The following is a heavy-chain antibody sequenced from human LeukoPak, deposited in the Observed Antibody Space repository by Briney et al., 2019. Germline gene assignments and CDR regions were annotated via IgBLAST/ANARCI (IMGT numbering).Heavy chain of an antibody. Sequence: SVKVSCKASGGTFSSYAISWVRQAPGQGLEWMGGIIPIFGTANYAQKFQGRVTITADESTSTAYMELSSLRSEDTAVYYCAREDTSAAAGTDWFDPWGQGTLVTVSS. CDR1: GGTFSSYA. D-gene: IGHD6-13*01. CDR2: IIPIFGTA. V-gene: IGHV1-69*13. CDR3: AREDTSAAAGTDWFDP. J-gene: IGHJ5*02.